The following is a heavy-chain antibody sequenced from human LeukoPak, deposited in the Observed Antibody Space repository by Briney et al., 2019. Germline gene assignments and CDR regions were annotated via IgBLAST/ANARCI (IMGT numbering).Heavy chain of an antibody. J-gene: IGHJ4*02. CDR2: IYYSGST. CDR1: GGSISSYY. V-gene: IGHV4-59*01. Sequence: PSETLSLTCTVSGGSISSYYWSWIRQPPGKGLEWIGYIYYSGSTNYNPSLKSRVTISVDTSKNQFSLKLSSVTAADTAVYYCAREGDDFAFDYWGQGTLVTVSS. CDR3: AREGDDFAFDY. D-gene: IGHD1-1*01.